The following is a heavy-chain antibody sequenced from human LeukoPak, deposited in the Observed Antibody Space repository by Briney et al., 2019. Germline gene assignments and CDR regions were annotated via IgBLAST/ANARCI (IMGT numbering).Heavy chain of an antibody. CDR2: MNPNSGNT. D-gene: IGHD5-24*01. CDR3: ARGRGDGYNLYYYHMDV. CDR1: GYTFTSYD. J-gene: IGHJ6*03. Sequence: ASVKVSCKASGYTFTSYDINWVRQATGQGLEWMGWMNPNSGNTGYAQKFQGRVTMTRNTSISTAYMELSSLRSEDTAVYYCARGRGDGYNLYYYHMDVWGKGTTVTVSS. V-gene: IGHV1-8*01.